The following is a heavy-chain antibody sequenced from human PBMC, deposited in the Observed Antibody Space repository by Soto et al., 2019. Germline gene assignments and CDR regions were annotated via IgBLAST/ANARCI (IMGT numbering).Heavy chain of an antibody. CDR1: GGTFSSYA. CDR2: IIPIFGTA. D-gene: IGHD3-3*01. Sequence: QVQLVQSGAEVKKPGSSVKVSCKASGGTFSSYAISWVRQAPGQGLEWMGGIIPIFGTANYAQKFQGRVTITADESTSTAYMELSSLRSEDTAVYYCASQTSFFGVFINDYYGMDVWGQGTTVTVSS. J-gene: IGHJ6*02. V-gene: IGHV1-69*01. CDR3: ASQTSFFGVFINDYYGMDV.